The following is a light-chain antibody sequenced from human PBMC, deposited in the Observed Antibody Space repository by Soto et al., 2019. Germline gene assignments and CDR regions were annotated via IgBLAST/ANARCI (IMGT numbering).Light chain of an antibody. CDR3: QQYNNWPRGT. Sequence: EIVMTRSPATLSVSPGERATLSCRASQSVSSNLAWYQQKPGQAPRLLIYGASTRATGIPARFSGSGSGTEFTLTISSLQSEDFAVYYCQQYNNWPRGTFGPGTKVDIK. V-gene: IGKV3-15*01. CDR1: QSVSSN. CDR2: GAS. J-gene: IGKJ3*01.